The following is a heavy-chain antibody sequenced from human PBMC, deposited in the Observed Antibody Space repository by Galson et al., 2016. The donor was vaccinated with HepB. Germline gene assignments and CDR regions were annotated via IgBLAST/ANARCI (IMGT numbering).Heavy chain of an antibody. CDR1: GGSISYSNYY. Sequence: ETLSLTCTVSGGSISYSNYYWGWIRQPPGKGLEWIGNIYYSGSTYYNPSLKSRVTISVDTSKNQFSLMLTSVTAADTAVYYCATTRLLDNWGQGILVTVSS. J-gene: IGHJ4*02. CDR3: ATTRLLDN. V-gene: IGHV4-39*01. CDR2: IYYSGST.